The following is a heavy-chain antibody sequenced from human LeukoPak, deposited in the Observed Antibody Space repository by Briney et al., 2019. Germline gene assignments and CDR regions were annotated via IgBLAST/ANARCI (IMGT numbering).Heavy chain of an antibody. Sequence: SQTLSLTCAISGDSVSTNSVAWNWIRQSPSRGLEWLGRTYYRSKWNNDYAVSVKSRITINPDTSKNQFSLQLNSLSPDDTALYYCGRGRYSGFDLWGQGTMVTVSS. V-gene: IGHV6-1*01. CDR3: GRGRYSGFDL. CDR2: TYYRSKWNN. J-gene: IGHJ3*01. D-gene: IGHD2-15*01. CDR1: GDSVSTNSVA.